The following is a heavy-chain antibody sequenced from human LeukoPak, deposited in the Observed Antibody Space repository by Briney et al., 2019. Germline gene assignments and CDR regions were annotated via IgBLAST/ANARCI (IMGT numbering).Heavy chain of an antibody. CDR3: ARATHCTNGVCYEWFDP. J-gene: IGHJ5*02. CDR1: GYTFTSYG. CDR2: ISAYNGNT. D-gene: IGHD2-8*01. Sequence: ASVKVSCKASGYTFTSYGISWVRQASGQGLEWMGWISAYNGNTNYAQKLQGRVTMTTDTSTSTAYMELRSLRSDDTAVYYCARATHCTNGVCYEWFDPWGQGTLVTVSS. V-gene: IGHV1-18*01.